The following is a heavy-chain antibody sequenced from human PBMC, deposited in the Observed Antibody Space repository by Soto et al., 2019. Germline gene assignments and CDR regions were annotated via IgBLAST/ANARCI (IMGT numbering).Heavy chain of an antibody. CDR2: INRGSTTV. D-gene: IGHD1-26*01. CDR1: GFIFNSYS. J-gene: IGHJ4*02. Sequence: EVQLVESGGGLVQPGGSLRLSCVASGFIFNSYSMNWVRQAPGQGLEWISYINRGSTTVFYVDSVKCRFTISRDNAKNSPYLQMNRLRAEDTAVYYCASSASPDAYWGQGTLVTVSS. V-gene: IGHV3-48*01. CDR3: ASSASPDAY.